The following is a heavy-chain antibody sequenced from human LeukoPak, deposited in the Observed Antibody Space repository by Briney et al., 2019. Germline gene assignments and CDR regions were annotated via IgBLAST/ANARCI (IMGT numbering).Heavy chain of an antibody. CDR3: TSRHYYGSGSYYNAGGVIDY. D-gene: IGHD3-10*01. J-gene: IGHJ4*02. V-gene: IGHV3-73*01. Sequence: GGSLRLSCAASGFTFSGSAMHWVRQASGKGLDWVGRIRSKANSYATAYAASVKGRFTISRDDSKNTAYLQMNSLKTEDTAVYYCTSRHYYGSGSYYNAGGVIDYWGQGTLVTVSS. CDR1: GFTFSGSA. CDR2: IRSKANSYAT.